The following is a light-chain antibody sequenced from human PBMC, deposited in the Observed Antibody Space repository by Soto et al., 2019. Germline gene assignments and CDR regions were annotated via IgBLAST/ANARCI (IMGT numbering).Light chain of an antibody. J-gene: IGKJ5*01. V-gene: IGKV1-33*01. CDR1: QDISNY. CDR2: DAS. Sequence: MQVSQSGYELCACRGERVNINSLASQDISNYLNWYQQKPGKAPKLLIYDASNLETGVPSMFILNESGTDFTLTMHTLHPEYTATYYCQPYETLPITFGQGTRLEIK. CDR3: QPYETLPIT.